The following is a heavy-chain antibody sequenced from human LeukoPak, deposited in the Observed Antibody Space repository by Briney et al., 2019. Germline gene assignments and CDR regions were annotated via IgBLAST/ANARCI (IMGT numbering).Heavy chain of an antibody. CDR2: ISGSSSYI. CDR1: GFTFSSYE. CDR3: ARDRITVAATETSFDY. V-gene: IGHV3-21*01. D-gene: IGHD6-19*01. Sequence: GSQRLSCAASGFTFSSYEMNWVRQAPGKGLEWVSSISGSSSYIYYADSVKGRFTISRGNAKNSLYLQMNSLRAEDTAVYYCARDRITVAATETSFDYWGQGTLVTVSS. J-gene: IGHJ4*02.